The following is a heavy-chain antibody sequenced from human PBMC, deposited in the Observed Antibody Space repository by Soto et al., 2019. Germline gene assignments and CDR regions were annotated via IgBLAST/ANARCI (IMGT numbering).Heavy chain of an antibody. D-gene: IGHD3-22*01. CDR2: TNAYNGNT. CDR3: ARGTHFYELWSPSWSTTD. V-gene: IGHV1-18*04. CDR1: GYTFTSYG. Sequence: QVQLVQSGAAVTKPGASVKVSCKASGYTFTSYGLMWVRQAPGQGLEWMGWTNAYNGNTNNAQKFQGRVTMTTDTSTSTAYMELRSLRSDDTAVYYCARGTHFYELWSPSWSTTDWGHGTLVTVSS. J-gene: IGHJ4*01.